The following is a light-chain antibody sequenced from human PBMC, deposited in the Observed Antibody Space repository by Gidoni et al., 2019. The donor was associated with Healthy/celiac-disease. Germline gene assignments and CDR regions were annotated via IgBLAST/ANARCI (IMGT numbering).Light chain of an antibody. Sequence: EHVLTPPSGTLSLSPGDRATPSCRASHSVGSSYLTWYQQKPVQAPRPLIYGASSRATGIPDRFSGSGSGTDFTLAISRLEPEDVAVYYCQQYGSSPLTFGGGTKVEIK. CDR1: HSVGSSY. CDR2: GAS. J-gene: IGKJ4*01. CDR3: QQYGSSPLT. V-gene: IGKV3-20*01.